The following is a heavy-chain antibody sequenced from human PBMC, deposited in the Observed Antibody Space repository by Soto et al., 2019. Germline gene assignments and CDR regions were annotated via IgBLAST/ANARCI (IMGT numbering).Heavy chain of an antibody. D-gene: IGHD3-16*01. J-gene: IGHJ6*02. CDR2: ISYDGSNK. CDR3: ASLPRGGSIDD. CDR1: GFTFSSYA. Sequence: QVQLVESGGGVVQPGRSLRLSCAASGFTFSSYAMHWVRQAPGKGLEWVAVISYDGSNKYYADSVKGRFTISRDNSKNTLYLHMNSLSAEDTSDYYGASLPRGGSIDDWGQGTTVTVSS. V-gene: IGHV3-30-3*01.